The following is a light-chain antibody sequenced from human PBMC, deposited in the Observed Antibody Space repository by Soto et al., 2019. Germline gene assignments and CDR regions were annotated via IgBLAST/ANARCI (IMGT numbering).Light chain of an antibody. V-gene: IGKV3-15*01. Sequence: EIVMTQSPVTLSVSPGERATLSCRASQSVSSDLAWYLQKPGQPPRLLIYGASTRAAGIPARFSGSGSGTEFTLTISRLKSEDFAVYYCHQYNNWMTFGQGTRLDIK. CDR3: HQYNNWMT. CDR1: QSVSSD. CDR2: GAS. J-gene: IGKJ5*01.